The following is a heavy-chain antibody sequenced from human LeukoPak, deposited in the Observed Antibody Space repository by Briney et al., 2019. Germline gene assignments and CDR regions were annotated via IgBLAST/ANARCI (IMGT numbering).Heavy chain of an antibody. J-gene: IGHJ5*02. V-gene: IGHV3-48*03. Sequence: GGSLRLSCAASGFTFSSYEMNWVRQAPRKGLEWVSYISRSGSTIYYADSVKGRFTISRDNAKNSLYLQMNSLRAEDTAVYYCAREGIAAGFDPWGQGTLVTVSS. CDR2: ISRSGSTI. D-gene: IGHD6-13*01. CDR1: GFTFSSYE. CDR3: AREGIAAGFDP.